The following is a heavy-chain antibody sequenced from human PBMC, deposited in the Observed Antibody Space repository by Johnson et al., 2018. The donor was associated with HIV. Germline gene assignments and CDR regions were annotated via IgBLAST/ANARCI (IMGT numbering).Heavy chain of an antibody. CDR3: AAPDIVVVVALEGDAFDI. CDR1: GFSLSSYT. Sequence: QVQLVESGGGVVQPGRSLRLFCAVSGFSLSSYTMHWVRQAPGKGLEWVAVISYDGSKRYYADSVNGRFTISRDISKSTLYLQMNSLRAEDTAVYYFAAPDIVVVVALEGDAFDIWGQGTMVTVSS. J-gene: IGHJ3*02. D-gene: IGHD2-15*01. V-gene: IGHV3-30*01. CDR2: ISYDGSKR.